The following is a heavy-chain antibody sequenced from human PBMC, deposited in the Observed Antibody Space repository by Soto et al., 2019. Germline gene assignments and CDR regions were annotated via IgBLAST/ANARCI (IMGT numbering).Heavy chain of an antibody. V-gene: IGHV3-30*18. J-gene: IGHJ4*02. Sequence: GGSLRLSCAASGFTFSSYGMHWGRQAPGKGLEWVAVISYDGSNKYYADSVKGRFTISRDNSKNTLYLQMNSLRAEDTAVYYCAKDSYYYDSSGYSPPDYWGQGTLVTVSS. CDR3: AKDSYYYDSSGYSPPDY. CDR2: ISYDGSNK. CDR1: GFTFSSYG. D-gene: IGHD3-22*01.